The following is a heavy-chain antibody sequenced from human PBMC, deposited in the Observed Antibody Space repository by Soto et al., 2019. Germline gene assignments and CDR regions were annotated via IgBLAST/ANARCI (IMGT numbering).Heavy chain of an antibody. D-gene: IGHD2-2*01. Sequence: GGSLRLSCAASGFTFSSYSMNWVRQAPGKGLEWVSSISSSSSYIYYADPVKGRFTISRDNAKNSLYLQMNSLRAEDTAVYYCARVDCSSTSCYVRYYGMDVWGQGTTVTVSS. CDR1: GFTFSSYS. CDR2: ISSSSSYI. V-gene: IGHV3-21*01. CDR3: ARVDCSSTSCYVRYYGMDV. J-gene: IGHJ6*02.